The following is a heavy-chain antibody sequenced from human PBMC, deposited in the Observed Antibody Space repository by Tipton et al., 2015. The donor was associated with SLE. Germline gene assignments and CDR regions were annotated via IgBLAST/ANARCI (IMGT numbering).Heavy chain of an antibody. CDR1: GGSVSSNY. D-gene: IGHD1-7*01. CDR3: ARATDWNLSPDV. J-gene: IGHJ6*04. Sequence: GLVKPSETLSLTCTVSGGSVSSNYWSWIRQPPGKGLEWIGYIDYSGNTYYNPSLGRRLTISVDTSKDQFSLRLTSVTAADTAVYYCARATDWNLSPDVWGKGTTVTVSS. CDR2: IDYSGNT. V-gene: IGHV4-59*02.